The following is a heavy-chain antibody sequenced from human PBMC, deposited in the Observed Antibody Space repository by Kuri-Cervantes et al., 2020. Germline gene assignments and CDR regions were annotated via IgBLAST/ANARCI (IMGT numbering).Heavy chain of an antibody. CDR2: INPNSGDS. J-gene: IGHJ4*02. CDR1: GYTFTGNY. V-gene: IGHV1-2*02. D-gene: IGHD6-13*01. Sequence: ASVKVSCKASGYTFTGNYIHWVRQAPGQGLEWMGWINPNSGDSNYAQKFQGRVTMTRDTSISTAYMELSSLRSDDTAVYYCATGPPSPHYLSSWYRDHFHFWGQGTLVTVSS. CDR3: ATGPPSPHYLSSWYRDHFHF.